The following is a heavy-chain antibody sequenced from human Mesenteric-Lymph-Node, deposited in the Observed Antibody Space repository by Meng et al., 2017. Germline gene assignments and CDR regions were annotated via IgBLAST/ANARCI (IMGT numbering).Heavy chain of an antibody. CDR1: GFTFTTYA. CDR2: ISAGSGGST. CDR3: ARDGTNWGYYYFDY. D-gene: IGHD7-27*01. J-gene: IGHJ4*02. Sequence: GESLKISCAASGFTFTTYAMSWVRQAPGKGLEWVSTISAGSGGSTYYADSVKGRFTISRDNAKNSLYLQMNSLRAEDTAVYYCARDGTNWGYYYFDYWGQGTRVTCFS. V-gene: IGHV3-23*01.